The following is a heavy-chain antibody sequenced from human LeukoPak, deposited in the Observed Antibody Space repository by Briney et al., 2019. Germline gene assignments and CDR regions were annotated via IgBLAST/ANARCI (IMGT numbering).Heavy chain of an antibody. CDR1: GYSISSGYY. CDR3: ARGRAPTTFDY. D-gene: IGHD1-14*01. J-gene: IGHJ4*02. CDR2: IYHSGST. Sequence: PSETLSLTCTVSGYSISSGYYWGWIRQPPGKGLEWIGSIYHSGSTYYNPSLKSRVTISVDTSKNQFSLKLSSVTAADTAVYYCARGRAPTTFDYWGQGTLVTVSS. V-gene: IGHV4-38-2*02.